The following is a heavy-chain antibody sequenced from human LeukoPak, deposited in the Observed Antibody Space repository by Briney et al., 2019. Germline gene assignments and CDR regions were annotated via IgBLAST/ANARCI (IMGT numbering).Heavy chain of an antibody. CDR3: ARVPQLVVAAPYNWFDP. D-gene: IGHD2-15*01. Sequence: ASVKVSCKASGYTFTSYAMNWVRQAPGQGLEWMGWINTNTGNPTYAQGFTGRFVFSLDTSVSTAYLQISSLKAEDTAVYYCARVPQLVVAAPYNWFDPWGQGTLVTVSS. CDR2: INTNTGNP. V-gene: IGHV7-4-1*02. CDR1: GYTFTSYA. J-gene: IGHJ5*02.